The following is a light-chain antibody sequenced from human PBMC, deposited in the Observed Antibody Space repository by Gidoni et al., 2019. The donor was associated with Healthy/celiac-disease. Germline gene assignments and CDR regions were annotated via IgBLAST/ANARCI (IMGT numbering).Light chain of an antibody. V-gene: IGKV1-39*01. Sequence: DIQMTQSPSSLSASVGDRVTITCRASQSISSYLNWYQQKPGKAPKLLIYAASSLQSGVPSRFSCSGSGTDFTLTISSLQTEDFATYYCQQSYSTLWTFGQGTKVEIK. J-gene: IGKJ1*01. CDR2: AAS. CDR1: QSISSY. CDR3: QQSYSTLWT.